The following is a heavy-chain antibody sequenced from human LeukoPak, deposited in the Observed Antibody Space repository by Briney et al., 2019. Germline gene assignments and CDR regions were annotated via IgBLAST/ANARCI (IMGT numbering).Heavy chain of an antibody. D-gene: IGHD3-10*01. CDR1: GGSFSGYY. V-gene: IGHV4-34*01. Sequence: SETLSLTCAVYGGSFSGYYWSWIRQPPGKGLEWIGEINHSGSTNYNPSLKSRVTISVDTSKNQFSLKLSSVAAAGTAVYYCAREGGSGSYNLDYWGQGTLVTVSS. CDR2: INHSGST. CDR3: AREGGSGSYNLDY. J-gene: IGHJ4*02.